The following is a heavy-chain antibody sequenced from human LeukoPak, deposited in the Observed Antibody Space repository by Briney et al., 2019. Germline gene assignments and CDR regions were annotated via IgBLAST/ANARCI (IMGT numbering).Heavy chain of an antibody. CDR3: ARGGYSYGYEVPPGPSFRRFYGMDV. CDR2: IYYSGST. CDR1: GGSISSSSYY. V-gene: IGHV4-39*07. Sequence: KPSETLSLTCTVSGGSISSSSYYWGWIRQPPGKGLEWIGTIYYSGSTNYNPSLKSRVTISVDTSKNQFSLKLSSVTAADTAVYYCARGGYSYGYEVPPGPSFRRFYGMDVWGQGTTVTVSS. J-gene: IGHJ6*02. D-gene: IGHD5-18*01.